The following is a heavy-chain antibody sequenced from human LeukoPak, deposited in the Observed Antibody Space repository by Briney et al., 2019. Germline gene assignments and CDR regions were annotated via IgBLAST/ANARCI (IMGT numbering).Heavy chain of an antibody. J-gene: IGHJ4*02. CDR2: IYTSGSA. CDR1: GGSISSYY. D-gene: IGHD6-19*01. CDR3: ARDLVGSGRPFDY. V-gene: IGHV4-4*07. Sequence: SETLSLTCTVSGGSISSYYWSWIRQPAGKGLEWIGRIYTSGSANYNPSLKSRVTMSVDTSKNEFSLRLNSVTAADTAVYYCARDLVGSGRPFDYWGQGTLVTVSS.